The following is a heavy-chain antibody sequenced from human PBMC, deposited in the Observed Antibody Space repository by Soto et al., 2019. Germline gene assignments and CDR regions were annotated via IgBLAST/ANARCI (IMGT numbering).Heavy chain of an antibody. CDR1: GGTFSSYA. Sequence: ASVKVSCKASGGTFSSYAISWVRQAPGQGLEWMGGIIPIFGTANYAQKFQGRVTITADESTSTAYMELSSLRSEDTAVYYCASRAGSTVTTDYSSMDVWGQGTTVTVSS. CDR2: IIPIFGTA. D-gene: IGHD4-17*01. V-gene: IGHV1-69*13. CDR3: ASRAGSTVTTDYSSMDV. J-gene: IGHJ6*02.